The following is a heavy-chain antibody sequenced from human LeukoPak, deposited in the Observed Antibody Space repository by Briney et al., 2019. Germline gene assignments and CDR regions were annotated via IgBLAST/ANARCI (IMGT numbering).Heavy chain of an antibody. J-gene: IGHJ4*02. D-gene: IGHD1-26*01. Sequence: GGSLRLSCAASRFTFSNAWMSWVRQAPGEGLEWVGRIKSRTDGETTDYAAPVKGRFTISRDDSENTLYLQMNSLITEDTAVYYCTTERYSGSSVDYWGQGTLVTVSS. CDR1: RFTFSNAW. CDR3: TTERYSGSSVDY. CDR2: IKSRTDGETT. V-gene: IGHV3-15*01.